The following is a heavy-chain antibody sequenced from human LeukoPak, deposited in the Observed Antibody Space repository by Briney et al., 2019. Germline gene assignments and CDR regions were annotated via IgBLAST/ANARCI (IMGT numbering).Heavy chain of an antibody. CDR1: GFTFSSYA. Sequence: PGGSLRLSCAASGFTFSSYAMSWVRQAPGKGLEWVSSISSSSSYIYYADSVKGRFTISRDNAKNSLYLQMNSLRAEDTAVYYCARPIGQPTVKVGYYYGMDVWGQGTTVTVSS. D-gene: IGHD4-17*01. CDR2: ISSSSSYI. J-gene: IGHJ6*02. V-gene: IGHV3-21*01. CDR3: ARPIGQPTVKVGYYYGMDV.